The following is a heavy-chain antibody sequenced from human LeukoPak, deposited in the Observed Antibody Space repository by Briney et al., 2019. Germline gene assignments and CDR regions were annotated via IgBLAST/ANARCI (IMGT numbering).Heavy chain of an antibody. CDR3: ARARAHLKYYYDNSGYYYFDY. V-gene: IGHV4-34*01. Sequence: PSETLSLTCAVYGGSFSGYYWSCIRQPPGKGLEWIGEINHSGSTNYNPSLKSRVTISVDTSKNQFSLKLSSVTAADTAVYYCARARAHLKYYYDNSGYYYFDYWGQGTLVTVSS. D-gene: IGHD3-22*01. CDR1: GGSFSGYY. CDR2: INHSGST. J-gene: IGHJ4*02.